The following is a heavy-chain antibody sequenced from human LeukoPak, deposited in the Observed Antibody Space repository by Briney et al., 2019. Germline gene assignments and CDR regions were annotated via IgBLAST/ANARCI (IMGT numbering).Heavy chain of an antibody. CDR1: GLTLSSYA. CDR3: AKLRAAAAGVY. V-gene: IGHV3-23*01. Sequence: QSGGSLRLSGAASGLTLSSYAMSWVRQAPGKGLEWVSAISGSGGSTYYADSVKGRFTISRDNSKNTLYLQMNSLRAEDTAVYYCAKLRAAAAGVYWGQGTLVTVSS. J-gene: IGHJ4*02. D-gene: IGHD6-13*01. CDR2: ISGSGGST.